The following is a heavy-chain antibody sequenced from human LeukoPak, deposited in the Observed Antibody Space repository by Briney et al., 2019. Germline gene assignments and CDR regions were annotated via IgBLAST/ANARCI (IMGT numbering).Heavy chain of an antibody. CDR1: GFTFSSYW. V-gene: IGHV3-7*03. Sequence: GGSLRLSCAASGFTFSSYWMSWVRQAPGKALEWVANIKKDGSEKYYVDSVKGRFTISRDNAKTSLYLQMNSLRAEDTAVYYCARDLSGVTGYTYGRGIDYWGQGTLVTVSS. J-gene: IGHJ4*02. CDR3: ARDLSGVTGYTYGRGIDY. D-gene: IGHD5-18*01. CDR2: IKKDGSEK.